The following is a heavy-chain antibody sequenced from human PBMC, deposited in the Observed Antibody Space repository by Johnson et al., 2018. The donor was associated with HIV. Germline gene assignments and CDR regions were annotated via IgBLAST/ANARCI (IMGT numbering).Heavy chain of an antibody. CDR1: GFTFSNAW. CDR3: TTPGYDTEDAFDI. V-gene: IGHV3-15*01. J-gene: IGHJ3*02. CDR2: IKSKTDGGTT. Sequence: VQLVESGGGVVRSGGSLRLSCAASGFTFSNAWMSWVRQAPGKGLEWVGRIKSKTDGGTTDYAAPVKGRFTISRDDSKNTLYLQMNSLKTEDTAVYYCTTPGYDTEDAFDIWGQGTMVTVSS. D-gene: IGHD3-9*01.